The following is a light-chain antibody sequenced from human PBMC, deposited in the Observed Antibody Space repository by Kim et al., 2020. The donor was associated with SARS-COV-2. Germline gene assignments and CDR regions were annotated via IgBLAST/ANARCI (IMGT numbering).Light chain of an antibody. Sequence: QTVTISCTGSSSNIGAGYDVHWYQQLPGTAPKLLIYGNSNRPSGVPDRFSGSKSGTSASLAITGLQAEDEADYYCQSYDSSLSGVVFGGGTKLTVL. CDR1: SSNIGAGYD. CDR2: GNS. V-gene: IGLV1-40*01. J-gene: IGLJ2*01. CDR3: QSYDSSLSGVV.